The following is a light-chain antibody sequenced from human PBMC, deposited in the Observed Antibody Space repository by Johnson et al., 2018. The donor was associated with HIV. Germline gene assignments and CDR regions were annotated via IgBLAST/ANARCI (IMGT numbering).Light chain of an antibody. CDR2: DNY. J-gene: IGLJ1*01. V-gene: IGLV1-51*01. CDR1: TSNIGNND. Sequence: SVLTQPPSVSAAPGQKVTFSCSGSTSNIGNNDVSWYRHLPGTAPKLLIYDNYKRPSGIPDLFSGSKSGTSATLDITGLQTGDEADYYCGTWDSSLSAPYIFGTGTKVTVL. CDR3: GTWDSSLSAPYI.